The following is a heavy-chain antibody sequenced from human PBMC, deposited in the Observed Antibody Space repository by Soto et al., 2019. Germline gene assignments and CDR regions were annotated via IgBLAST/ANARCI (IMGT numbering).Heavy chain of an antibody. Sequence: QVQLQESGPGLVKPSETLSLTCTVSGDSLSTYYWSWIRQPAGERLEWIGSIHDTGRTNYNPSLKSRVTMSVDTSKNQFSLRVNSVTAADTAVYYCARESVSGTYRFDSWGQGTLVTVSS. CDR1: GDSLSTYY. J-gene: IGHJ4*02. CDR2: IHDTGRT. V-gene: IGHV4-4*07. D-gene: IGHD3-16*02. CDR3: ARESVSGTYRFDS.